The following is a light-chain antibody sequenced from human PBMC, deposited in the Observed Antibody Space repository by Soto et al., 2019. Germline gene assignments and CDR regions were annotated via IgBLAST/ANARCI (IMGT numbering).Light chain of an antibody. CDR2: DVS. J-gene: IGLJ1*01. V-gene: IGLV2-14*01. CDR1: SSDVGGYNY. CDR3: SSYTSSTTYV. Sequence: QSALTHPASVSGSPGQSITISCTGTSSDVGGYNYVSWYQQHPGKAPKLMIYDVSNRPSGVSNRFSGSKSCNTASLTISGLQAEDEADYYCSSYTSSTTYVFGTGTKVTVL.